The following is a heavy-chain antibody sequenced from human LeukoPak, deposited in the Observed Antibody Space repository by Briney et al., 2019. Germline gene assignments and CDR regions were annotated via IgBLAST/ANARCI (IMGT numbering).Heavy chain of an antibody. CDR1: GGSISSYH. Sequence: SETLSLTCTVSGGSISSYHWSWIRQPPGKGLEWIGYIYYSGSTNYNPSLKGRVTISLDTSKNQFSLKVSSVTAADTAVYYCARHSSGYLSYFEYWGQGTLVPVSS. J-gene: IGHJ4*02. D-gene: IGHD3-22*01. CDR2: IYYSGST. V-gene: IGHV4-59*08. CDR3: ARHSSGYLSYFEY.